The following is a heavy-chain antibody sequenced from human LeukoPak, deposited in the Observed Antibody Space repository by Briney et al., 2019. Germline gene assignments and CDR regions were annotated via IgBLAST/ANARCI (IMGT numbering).Heavy chain of an antibody. V-gene: IGHV3-30-3*01. Sequence: GGSLRLSCAASGFTFSSYAMHWVRQAPGKGLEGVAVISYDGSNKYYADSVKGRFTISRDNSKNTLYLQMNSLRAEDTAVYYCARDSLVGAPTGYFDYWGQGTLVTVSS. D-gene: IGHD1-26*01. CDR1: GFTFSSYA. CDR3: ARDSLVGAPTGYFDY. J-gene: IGHJ4*02. CDR2: ISYDGSNK.